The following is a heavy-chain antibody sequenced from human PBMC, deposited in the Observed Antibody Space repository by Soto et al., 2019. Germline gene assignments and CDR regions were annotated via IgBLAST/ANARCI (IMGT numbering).Heavy chain of an antibody. CDR2: IDWDDDK. Sequence: SGPTLVNPTQTLTLTCTFSGFSLSTSGMRVSWIRQPPGKALEWLARIDWDDDKFYSTSLKTRLTISKDTSKNQVVLTMTNMDPVDTATYYCARMSRIAVAGYYFDSWGQGTLFTFSS. CDR3: ARMSRIAVAGYYFDS. D-gene: IGHD6-19*01. CDR1: GFSLSTSGMR. V-gene: IGHV2-70*04. J-gene: IGHJ4*02.